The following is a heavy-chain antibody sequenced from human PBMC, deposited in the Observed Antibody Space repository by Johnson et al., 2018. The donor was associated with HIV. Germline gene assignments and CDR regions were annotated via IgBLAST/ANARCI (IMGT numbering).Heavy chain of an antibody. D-gene: IGHD5-18*01. CDR2: TWFDGSKK. CDR1: GFTFSNYG. CDR3: ARDGRDLVTRGGFDV. V-gene: IGHV3-33*01. Sequence: QVQLVESGGGVVQPGRSLRLSCAASGFTFSNYGIHWVRQAPGKGLEWVASTWFDGSKKYYSDSVRGRFIISRANSKNTLYLQMNSLRPEDTAVYYCARDGRDLVTRGGFDVWGPGTVVTVSS. J-gene: IGHJ3*01.